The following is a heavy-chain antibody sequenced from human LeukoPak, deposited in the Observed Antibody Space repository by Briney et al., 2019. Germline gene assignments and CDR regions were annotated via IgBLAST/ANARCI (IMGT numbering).Heavy chain of an antibody. D-gene: IGHD6-19*01. J-gene: IGHJ4*02. V-gene: IGHV3-33*01. CDR3: ARDPGGSGYSFDS. CDR2: IWYDGSNK. Sequence: GGSLRLSCVASGFTFSSSGMHWVRQAPGKGLEWVALIWYDGSNKYYADSVKGRFTISRDNSKNTLYLQMNSLRAEDTAIYYCARDPGGSGYSFDSWGQGTLVTVSS. CDR1: GFTFSSSG.